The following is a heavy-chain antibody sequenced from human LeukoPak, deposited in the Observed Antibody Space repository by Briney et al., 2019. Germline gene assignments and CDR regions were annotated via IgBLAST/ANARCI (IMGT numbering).Heavy chain of an antibody. CDR3: ARGRITMVRGVIRGLNWFDP. J-gene: IGHJ5*02. D-gene: IGHD3-10*01. CDR2: IYYSGST. V-gene: IGHV4-39*07. Sequence: KPSETLSLTCTVSGGSISSSSYYWGWIRQPPGKGLEWIGSIYYSGSTYYNPSLKSRVTISVDTSKNQFSLKLSSVTAADTAVYYCARGRITMVRGVIRGLNWFDPWGQGTLVTVSS. CDR1: GGSISSSSYY.